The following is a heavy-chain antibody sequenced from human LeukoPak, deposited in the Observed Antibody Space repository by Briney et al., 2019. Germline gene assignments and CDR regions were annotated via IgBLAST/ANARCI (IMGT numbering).Heavy chain of an antibody. CDR3: ARDRAVANIGQLSPFHY. Sequence: GGSLRLSCAASGYTFSDYYMSWIRQAPGKGLEWVSFITTNGNSIYYADSVRGRFTISRDDAKNSLYLQINSLRAEDTAVYYYARDRAVANIGQLSPFHYCGQGTLVTVSS. D-gene: IGHD6-19*01. V-gene: IGHV3-11*04. J-gene: IGHJ4*02. CDR2: ITTNGNSI. CDR1: GYTFSDYY.